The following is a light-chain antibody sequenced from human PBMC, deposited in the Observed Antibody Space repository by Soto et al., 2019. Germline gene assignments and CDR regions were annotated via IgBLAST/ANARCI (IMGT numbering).Light chain of an antibody. CDR3: KQYNRYPLT. Sequence: DIQMTQSPSTLSASVGDRVTITCRASQSISSWLAWYQQKPGKAPNLLIYKASSLESGVPSRFSGSGSGTEFTLNISSLQPDDFATYSCKQYNRYPLTFGGGTKVEIK. CDR1: QSISSW. V-gene: IGKV1-5*03. CDR2: KAS. J-gene: IGKJ4*01.